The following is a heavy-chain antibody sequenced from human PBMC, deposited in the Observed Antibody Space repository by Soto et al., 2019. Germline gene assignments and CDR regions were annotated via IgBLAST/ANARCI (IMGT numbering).Heavy chain of an antibody. CDR3: ARPQRLDYYDSSVFDY. J-gene: IGHJ4*02. D-gene: IGHD3-22*01. V-gene: IGHV1-69*13. Sequence: ASVKVSCKASGGTFSSYAISWVRQAPGQGLEWMGGIIPIFGTANYAQKFQGRVTITADESTSTAYMELSSLRSEDTAVYYCARPQRLDYYDSSVFDYWGQGTLVTVSS. CDR1: GGTFSSYA. CDR2: IIPIFGTA.